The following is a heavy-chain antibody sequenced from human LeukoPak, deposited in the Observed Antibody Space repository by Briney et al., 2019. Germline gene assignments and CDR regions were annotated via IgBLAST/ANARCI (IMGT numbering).Heavy chain of an antibody. J-gene: IGHJ6*02. V-gene: IGHV3-74*01. CDR3: ARMTDCSSTSCRGNHGMDI. D-gene: IGHD2-2*01. CDR1: GFTFSSYW. CDR2: INIDGSNT. Sequence: GGSLRLSCAASGFTFSSYWMHWVRQAPGKELVWVSRINIDGSNTKYADSVKGRFTISRDNAKNTLYLQMNSLRVEDTAVYYCARMTDCSSTSCRGNHGMDIWGQGTTVIVSS.